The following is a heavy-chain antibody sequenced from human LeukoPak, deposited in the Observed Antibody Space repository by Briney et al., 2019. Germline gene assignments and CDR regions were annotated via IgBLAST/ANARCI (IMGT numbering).Heavy chain of an antibody. D-gene: IGHD1-1*01. V-gene: IGHV3-23*01. CDR1: GFTFSTYS. Sequence: GGSLRLSCAASGFTFSTYSMNWVRQAPGKGLEWVSTIRSNGDTTYNADSVKGRFTISRDNSKNTLYLQLNSLRVEDTAIYYCAKGQELDDGVFDSWGQGTLVTVSS. J-gene: IGHJ4*02. CDR2: IRSNGDTT. CDR3: AKGQELDDGVFDS.